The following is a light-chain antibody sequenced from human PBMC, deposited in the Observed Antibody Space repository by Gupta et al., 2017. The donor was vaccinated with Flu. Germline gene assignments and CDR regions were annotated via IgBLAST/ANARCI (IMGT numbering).Light chain of an antibody. V-gene: IGLV3-1*01. J-gene: IGLJ2*01. CDR3: QAWDSSTAV. Sequence: CSGNKLADQYACWYQQKPGQSPLLVIYQDSKRPSGVPERFSGSNSGNTATLTISGTQAVDEADYYCQAWDSSTAVFGGGTKLTVL. CDR1: KLADQY. CDR2: QDS.